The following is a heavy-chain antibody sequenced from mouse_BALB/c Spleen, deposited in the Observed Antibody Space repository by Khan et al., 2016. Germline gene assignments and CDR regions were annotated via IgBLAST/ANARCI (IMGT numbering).Heavy chain of an antibody. CDR1: GYTFTSYW. V-gene: IGHV1-69*02. CDR2: IYPSDIYT. J-gene: IGHJ3*01. Sequence: QVQLQQSGAELVRPGASVKLSCKASGYTFTSYWINWMKQRPGQGLEWIGNIYPSDIYTNYNQKFKDKATLTVDKSSSTAYMQLSSPTAEDSAIYYWTRGECTMIRGFAYWGQGTLVTVAA. CDR3: TRGECTMIRGFAY. D-gene: IGHD2-4*01.